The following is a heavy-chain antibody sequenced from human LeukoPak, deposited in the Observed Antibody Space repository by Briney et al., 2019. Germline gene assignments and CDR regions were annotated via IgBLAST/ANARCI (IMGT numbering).Heavy chain of an antibody. D-gene: IGHD2-21*02. CDR3: ARDRGDWLPRDIDY. CDR1: GFTFSSYS. CDR2: ISSSSNTI. V-gene: IGHV3-48*01. Sequence: GGSLRLSCAAPGFTFSSYSMNWVRQAPGKGLEWVSYISSSSNTIYYADSVKGRFTISRDNAKNSLYLQMNSLRAEDTAVYYCARDRGDWLPRDIDYWGQGTLVTVSS. J-gene: IGHJ4*02.